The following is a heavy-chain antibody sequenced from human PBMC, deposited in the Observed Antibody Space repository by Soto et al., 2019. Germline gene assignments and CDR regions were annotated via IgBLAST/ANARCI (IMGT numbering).Heavy chain of an antibody. Sequence: PGGSLRLSCAASGFTFSDYSMNWVRQAPGKGLEWVSSITTSSSYIYYADSVKGRFTISRDNAKNSLFLQMNSLRAEDTAVYYCASSREYGGSYFDYWGQGTLVTVSS. CDR2: ITTSSSYI. D-gene: IGHD1-26*01. CDR1: GFTFSDYS. V-gene: IGHV3-21*01. J-gene: IGHJ4*02. CDR3: ASSREYGGSYFDY.